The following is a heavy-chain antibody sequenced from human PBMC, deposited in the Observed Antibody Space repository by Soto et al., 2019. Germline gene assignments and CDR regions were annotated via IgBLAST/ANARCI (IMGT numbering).Heavy chain of an antibody. Sequence: EVQLVASGGGLVQAGGSLRLSCAASGFTFSNYDMHWVRQTTGEGLQWVSVIGTTGHASLAGSVKGRFTITREDAKNSLFLQMNSLRDGDTAVYYCARGGGFGEQYSDAFDIWGQGTMVTVSS. J-gene: IGHJ3*02. CDR1: GFTFSNYD. CDR3: ARGGGFGEQYSDAFDI. D-gene: IGHD3-10*01. CDR2: IGTTGHA. V-gene: IGHV3-13*01.